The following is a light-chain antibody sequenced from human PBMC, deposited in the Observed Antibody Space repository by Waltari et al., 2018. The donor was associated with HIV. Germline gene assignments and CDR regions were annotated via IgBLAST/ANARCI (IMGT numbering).Light chain of an antibody. CDR1: NIGNDH. CDR3: GTWDISLSGGV. V-gene: IGLV1-51*01. CDR2: DNN. Sequence: QAVLTQPASVSAAPGQKVTISFPNIGNDHVSWYQHLPGAAPKLVIYDNNKRPSVIPDRFSGSKSGTSATLAITGLLTGDEAVYYCGTWDISLSGGVFGGGTKLTVL. J-gene: IGLJ3*02.